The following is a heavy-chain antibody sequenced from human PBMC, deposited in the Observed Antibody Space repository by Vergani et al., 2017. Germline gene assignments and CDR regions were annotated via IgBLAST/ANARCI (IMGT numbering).Heavy chain of an antibody. Sequence: QVQLVQSGAEVKKPGSSVKVSCKASGGTFSSYAISWVRQAPGQGLEWMGRIIPIFGTANYAQKFQGRVTITADESTRTAYMELSSLRTADTAVYYCARTGGVYRGVRRVVMDVWGQGTTLTVSS. CDR2: IIPIFGTA. V-gene: IGHV1-69*13. CDR3: ARTGGVYRGVRRVVMDV. D-gene: IGHD2-21*01. J-gene: IGHJ6*01. CDR1: GGTFSSYA.